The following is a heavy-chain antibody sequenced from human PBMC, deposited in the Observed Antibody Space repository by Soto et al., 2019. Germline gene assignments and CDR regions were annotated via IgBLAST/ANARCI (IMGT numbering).Heavy chain of an antibody. Sequence: QVQLQESGPGLVKPSQTLSLTCTVSGGSISSGGYYWSWIRQHPGKGLEWIGYIYYSGSTYYNPSRKSRVTISVDTSKNQFSLKLSSVTAADTAVYYCARQLVVPAAIQRWGYFDYWGQGTLVTVSS. CDR2: IYYSGST. V-gene: IGHV4-31*03. J-gene: IGHJ4*02. CDR3: ARQLVVPAAIQRWGYFDY. CDR1: GGSISSGGYY. D-gene: IGHD2-2*02.